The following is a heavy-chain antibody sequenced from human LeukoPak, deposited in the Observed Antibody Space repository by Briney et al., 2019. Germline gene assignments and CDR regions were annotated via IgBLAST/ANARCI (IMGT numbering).Heavy chain of an antibody. Sequence: PGGSLRLSCAASGFTFDDYAMHWVRQAPGKGLEWVSGISWNSGSIGYADSVKGRFTISRDNAKNSLYLQMNSLRAEDMALYYCAKDVARAAAGNIDYWGQGTLVTVSS. V-gene: IGHV3-9*03. J-gene: IGHJ4*02. CDR1: GFTFDDYA. CDR2: ISWNSGSI. CDR3: AKDVARAAAGNIDY. D-gene: IGHD6-13*01.